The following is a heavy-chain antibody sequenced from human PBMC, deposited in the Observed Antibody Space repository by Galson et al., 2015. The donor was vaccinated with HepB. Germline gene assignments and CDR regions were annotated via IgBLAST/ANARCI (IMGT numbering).Heavy chain of an antibody. CDR2: ISAYNGNT. CDR1: GYTFTSYG. D-gene: IGHD6-13*01. V-gene: IGHV1-18*04. Sequence: SVKVSCKASGYTFTSYGISWVRQAPGQGLEWMGWISAYNGNTNYAQKLQGSVTITADESTSTAYMELSSLRSEDTAVYYCARVELEIAAARAFDIWGQGTMVTVSS. J-gene: IGHJ3*02. CDR3: ARVELEIAAARAFDI.